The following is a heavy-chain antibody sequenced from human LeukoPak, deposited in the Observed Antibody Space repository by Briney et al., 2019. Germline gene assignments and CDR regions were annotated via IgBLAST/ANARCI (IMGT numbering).Heavy chain of an antibody. Sequence: SSETLSLTCTVSGGSISSSSYYWGWIRQPPGKGLEWIGSIYYSGSTYYNPSLKSRVTISVDTSKNQFSLKLSSVTAADTAVYYCARDMGDYWGQGTLVTVSS. CDR1: GGSISSSSYY. CDR3: ARDMGDY. V-gene: IGHV4-39*02. CDR2: IYYSGST. D-gene: IGHD3-10*01. J-gene: IGHJ4*02.